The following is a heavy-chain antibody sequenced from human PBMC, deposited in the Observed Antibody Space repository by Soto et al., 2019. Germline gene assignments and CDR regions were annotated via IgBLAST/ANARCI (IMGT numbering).Heavy chain of an antibody. Sequence: EVHLVESGGGLVQPGGSLRLSCAASGFTFSDQYMDWVRLAPGKGLEWVGRTRNRANSFTTAYAASVKGRFTISRDDSTNSLYLQMNSLKTEDTAVYYCTSPTLNGGTLVGYYYMDAWGKGTTVTVSS. V-gene: IGHV3-72*01. J-gene: IGHJ6*03. CDR2: TRNRANSFTT. CDR3: TSPTLNGGTLVGYYYMDA. D-gene: IGHD2-15*01. CDR1: GFTFSDQY.